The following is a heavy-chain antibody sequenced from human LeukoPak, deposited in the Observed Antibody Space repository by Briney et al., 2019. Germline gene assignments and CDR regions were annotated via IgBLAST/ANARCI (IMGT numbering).Heavy chain of an antibody. CDR3: ARNDSPGYYYYMDV. V-gene: IGHV4-30-4*08. CDR1: GGSISSGDYY. J-gene: IGHJ6*03. Sequence: PSETLSLTCTVSGGSISSGDYYWSWIRQPPGKGLEWIGYIYYSGSTYYNPSLKSRVTISVDTSKNQFSLKLSSVTAADTAVYYCARNDSPGYYYYMDVWGKGTTVTVSS. D-gene: IGHD3-3*01. CDR2: IYYSGST.